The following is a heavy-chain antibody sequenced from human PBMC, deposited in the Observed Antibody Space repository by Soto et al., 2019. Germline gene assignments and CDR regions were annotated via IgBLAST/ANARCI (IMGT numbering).Heavy chain of an antibody. J-gene: IGHJ6*02. Sequence: ASVKVSYKASGYTFTSYDINWVRQATGQGLEWMGWMNPNSGNTGYAQKFQGRVTMTRNTSISTAYMELSSLRSEDTAVYYCARGVATIYYYYYGMDVWGQGTTVTVSS. CDR3: ARGVATIYYYYYGMDV. D-gene: IGHD5-12*01. CDR1: GYTFTSYD. V-gene: IGHV1-8*01. CDR2: MNPNSGNT.